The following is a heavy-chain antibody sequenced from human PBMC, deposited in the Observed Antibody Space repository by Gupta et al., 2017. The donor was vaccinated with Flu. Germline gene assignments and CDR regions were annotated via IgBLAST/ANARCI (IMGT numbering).Heavy chain of an antibody. Sequence: QLPMQGSGPGLVKLSKTLSLTCTVSGGSILSSSYYCGGIRQPPGKGREWLRRVYYIGTPYYNAPLQSRVTISEDTSKSQCSLGLTSVTAADTAVYYCARQRRTAPRGGDEFDYWGQGTLVTVSS. J-gene: IGHJ4*02. CDR2: VYYIGTP. CDR3: ARQRRTAPRGGDEFDY. V-gene: IGHV4-39*01. D-gene: IGHD2-21*01. CDR1: GGSILSSSYY.